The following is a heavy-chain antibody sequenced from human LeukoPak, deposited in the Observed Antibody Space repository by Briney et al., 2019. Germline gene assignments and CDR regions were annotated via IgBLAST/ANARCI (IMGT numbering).Heavy chain of an antibody. CDR2: FDPEDAKT. J-gene: IGHJ4*02. Sequence: ASVSVSFTVSVYTLNELSLHWVRQIPGIGLEWMGGFDPEDAKTIYAQKFQGRVTMTEDTSTGTAYMELSSLRFEDTAVYYCATAPYYDVTGYPYYFEDWGQGTLVTVSS. D-gene: IGHD3-22*01. CDR3: ATAPYYDVTGYPYYFED. V-gene: IGHV1-24*01. CDR1: VYTLNELS.